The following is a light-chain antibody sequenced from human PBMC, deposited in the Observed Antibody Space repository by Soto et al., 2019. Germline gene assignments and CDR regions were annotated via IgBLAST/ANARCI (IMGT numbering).Light chain of an antibody. Sequence: EIVLTQSPATLSLSPGERATLSCRASQRVSSYLAWYQQKPGQAPRLLIYDASNSATGIPARFSGSGSGTDFTLTISSLEPEDFAVYYCQQRSNWPPLTFGGGIKVEIK. CDR1: QRVSSY. V-gene: IGKV3-11*01. CDR2: DAS. CDR3: QQRSNWPPLT. J-gene: IGKJ4*01.